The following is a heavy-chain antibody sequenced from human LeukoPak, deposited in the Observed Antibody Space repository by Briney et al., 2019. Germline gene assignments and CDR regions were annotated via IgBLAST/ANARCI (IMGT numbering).Heavy chain of an antibody. CDR1: GFSFSSYA. V-gene: IGHV3-23*01. CDR3: AKVPRTLYYFDY. Sequence: GGSLRLSCAASGFSFSSYAMNWVRQAPGKGLEWVSGINSSGGSTYYADSVKGRFTISRDNSKNTLFLQMNSLRAEDTAVYYCAKVPRTLYYFDYWGQGTLVTVSS. J-gene: IGHJ4*02. CDR2: INSSGGST.